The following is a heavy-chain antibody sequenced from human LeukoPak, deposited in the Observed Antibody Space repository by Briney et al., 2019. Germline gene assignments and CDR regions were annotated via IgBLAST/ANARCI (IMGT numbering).Heavy chain of an antibody. CDR3: ARVGVRGYRERGEGAYWFDP. V-gene: IGHV3-33*01. D-gene: IGHD5-12*01. J-gene: IGHJ5*02. CDR1: GFTFSSYG. CDR2: IWYDGSNK. Sequence: GGSLRLSCAASGFTFSSYGMHWVRQAPGKGLEGVAVIWYDGSNKYYADSVKGRFTISRDNSKNTLYLQMNSLRAEDTAVYYCARVGVRGYRERGEGAYWFDPWGQGILVSVSS.